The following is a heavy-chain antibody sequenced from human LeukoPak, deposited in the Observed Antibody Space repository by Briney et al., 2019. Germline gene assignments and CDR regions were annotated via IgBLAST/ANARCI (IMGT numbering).Heavy chain of an antibody. CDR2: IGGSGGST. CDR3: AKDPGNRLLDYMDV. Sequence: GGSLRLSCAASGFTFSSYAMSWVRQAPGKGLEWVSAIGGSGGSTYYADSVKGRFTISRDNSKNTLYLQMNSLRAEDTAVYYCAKDPGNRLLDYMDVWGKGTTVTVSS. CDR1: GFTFSSYA. J-gene: IGHJ6*03. V-gene: IGHV3-23*01. D-gene: IGHD2/OR15-2a*01.